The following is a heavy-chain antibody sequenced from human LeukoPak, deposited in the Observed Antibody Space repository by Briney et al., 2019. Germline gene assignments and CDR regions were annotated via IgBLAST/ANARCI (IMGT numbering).Heavy chain of an antibody. CDR1: GGSISSSSYY. D-gene: IGHD1-7*01. Sequence: SETLSLTCTVSGGSISSSSYYWGWIRQPPGKGLEWIGSIYYSGSTYYNPSLKSRVTISVDTSKNQFSLKLSFVTAADTAVYYCARQDNWNYGNGDFDYWGQGTLVTVSS. V-gene: IGHV4-39*01. J-gene: IGHJ4*02. CDR3: ARQDNWNYGNGDFDY. CDR2: IYYSGST.